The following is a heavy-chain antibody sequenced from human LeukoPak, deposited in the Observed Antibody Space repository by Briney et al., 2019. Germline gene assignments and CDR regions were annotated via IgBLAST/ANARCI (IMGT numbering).Heavy chain of an antibody. Sequence: GGSLRLSCAASGFTFSSYGMHWVRQAPGKGLEWVSAISGSGGSTYYADSVKGRFTISRDNSKSTLYLQMNSLRAEDTAVYYCAKSRPPHYFDYRGQGTLVTVSS. J-gene: IGHJ4*02. CDR3: AKSRPPHYFDY. V-gene: IGHV3-23*01. CDR2: ISGSGGST. CDR1: GFTFSSYG.